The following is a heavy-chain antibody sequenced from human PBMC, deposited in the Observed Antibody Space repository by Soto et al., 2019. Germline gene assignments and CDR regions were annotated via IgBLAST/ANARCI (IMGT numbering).Heavy chain of an antibody. D-gene: IGHD1-26*01. CDR1: GGSVSSGSYY. Sequence: SETLSLTCTVSGGSVSSGSYYWSWIRQPPGKGLEWIGYIYYSASTNYNPSLMSRVTISVGTSKNQFSLKLSSVTAADTAVYYCARAREWEPIDYWGQGTLVTVSS. V-gene: IGHV4-61*01. CDR2: IYYSAST. J-gene: IGHJ4*02. CDR3: ARAREWEPIDY.